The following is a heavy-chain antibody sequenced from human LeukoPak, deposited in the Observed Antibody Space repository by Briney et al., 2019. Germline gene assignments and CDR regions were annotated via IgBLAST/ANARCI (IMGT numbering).Heavy chain of an antibody. CDR2: IRYDGSNK. CDR3: AKLGSYEESGWELLVFDY. J-gene: IGHJ4*02. CDR1: GFTFSSYG. Sequence: GGSLRLSCAASGFTFSSYGMHWVRQAPGKGLEWVAFIRYDGSNKYYADSVKGRFTISRDNSKNTLYLQMNSLRAEDTAVYYCAKLGSYEESGWELLVFDYWGQGTLVTVSS. V-gene: IGHV3-30*02. D-gene: IGHD1-26*01.